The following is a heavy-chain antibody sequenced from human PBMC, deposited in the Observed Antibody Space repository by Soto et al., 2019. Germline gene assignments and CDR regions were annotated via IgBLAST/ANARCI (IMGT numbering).Heavy chain of an antibody. V-gene: IGHV2-5*02. Sequence: QITLKESGPTLVKPTQTLTLTCTFSGFSLSTSGVGVGWIRQPPGKALEWLVLIYWDDDKRYSPSLKSRLTITKDPSTHQVVLTMTNMDHVDTATYYCAHMRLVVPDAHDAFDIWGQGTMVAVSS. J-gene: IGHJ3*02. CDR1: GFSLSTSGVG. D-gene: IGHD2-2*01. CDR2: IYWDDDK. CDR3: AHMRLVVPDAHDAFDI.